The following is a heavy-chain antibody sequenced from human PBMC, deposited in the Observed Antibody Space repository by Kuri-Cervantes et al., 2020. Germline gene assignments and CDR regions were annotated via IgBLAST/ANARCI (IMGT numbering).Heavy chain of an antibody. Sequence: SVKVSCKASGYTFTSYYAHWVRQAPGQGLEWMGWINPNRGDTNYVQKFQGRVTMTRDTSISTAYMELSRLRSDDTAVYYCAREAGKRGYSSTWYYFQHWGQGTLVTVSS. CDR2: INPNRGDT. V-gene: IGHV1-2*02. D-gene: IGHD6-13*01. CDR3: AREAGKRGYSSTWYYFQH. J-gene: IGHJ1*01. CDR1: GYTFTSYY.